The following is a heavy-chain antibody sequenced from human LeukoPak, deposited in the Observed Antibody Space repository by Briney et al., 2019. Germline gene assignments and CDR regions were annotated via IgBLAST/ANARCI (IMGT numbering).Heavy chain of an antibody. CDR3: AKDPSSASRVSYNWFDS. J-gene: IGHJ5*01. D-gene: IGHD6-13*01. CDR2: INSDGSMT. CDR1: GFTFSSYW. Sequence: PGGSLRLSCAASGFTFSSYWMHWVRQAPGKGLAWVSRINSDGSMTNYADSVEGRFTISRDNAKNTLYLQINSLRADDTALYYCAKDPSSASRVSYNWFDSWGQGSLVTVSS. V-gene: IGHV3-74*01.